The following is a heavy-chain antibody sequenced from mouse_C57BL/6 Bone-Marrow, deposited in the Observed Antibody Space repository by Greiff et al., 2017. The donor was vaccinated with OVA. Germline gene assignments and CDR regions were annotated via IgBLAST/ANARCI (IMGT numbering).Heavy chain of an antibody. D-gene: IGHD1-1*01. CDR1: GYTFTSYW. V-gene: IGHV1-55*01. CDR2: IYPGSGST. CDR3: ARVDYARGFAY. Sequence: VQLQQSGAELVKPGASVKMSCKASGYTFTSYWITWVKQRPGQGLEWIGDIYPGSGSTNYNEKFKSKATLTVVTSSSTAYMQLSSLTSEDSAVYYCARVDYARGFAYWGQGTLVTVSA. J-gene: IGHJ3*01.